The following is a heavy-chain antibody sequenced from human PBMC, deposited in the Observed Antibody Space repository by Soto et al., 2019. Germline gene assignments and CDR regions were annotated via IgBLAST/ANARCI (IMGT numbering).Heavy chain of an antibody. D-gene: IGHD6-19*01. J-gene: IGHJ6*02. Sequence: NPSETLSLTCTVSGDSVSSGGYYWSWIRQPPGKGLEWIGYIYSSGSANYNPSLKSRVTISRDTSKNQISLKVASVTAADTAGYYCAGGFSSVSMDAWGQGTTVTVSS. CDR1: GDSVSSGGYY. CDR2: IYSSGSA. CDR3: AGGFSSVSMDA. V-gene: IGHV4-61*08.